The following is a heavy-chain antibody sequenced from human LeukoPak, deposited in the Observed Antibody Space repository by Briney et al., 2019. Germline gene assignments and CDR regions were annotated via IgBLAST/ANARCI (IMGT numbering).Heavy chain of an antibody. V-gene: IGHV3-48*03. CDR3: AELGITMIGGV. CDR1: GFTFSSYE. D-gene: IGHD3-10*02. CDR2: ISSSGYSI. J-gene: IGHJ6*04. Sequence: PGGSLRLSCAASGFTFSSYEMNWVRQAPGKGLEWVSYISSSGYSIYYADSVKGRFTISRDNAKNSLYLQMNSLRAEDTAVYYCAELGITMIGGVWGKGTTVTISS.